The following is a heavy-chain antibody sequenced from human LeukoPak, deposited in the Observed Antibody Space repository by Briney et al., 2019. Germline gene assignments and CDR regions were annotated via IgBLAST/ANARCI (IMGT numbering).Heavy chain of an antibody. V-gene: IGHV4-59*01. Sequence: SETLSLTCTVSGGSISSYYWSWIRQPPGKGLEWIGYIYYSGSTNYNPSLKSRVTISVDTSKNQFSLKLSSVTAADTAVYYCARAGNSSGYYYPNPFDYWGQGTLVTVSS. CDR2: IYYSGST. J-gene: IGHJ4*02. CDR1: GGSISSYY. D-gene: IGHD3-22*01. CDR3: ARAGNSSGYYYPNPFDY.